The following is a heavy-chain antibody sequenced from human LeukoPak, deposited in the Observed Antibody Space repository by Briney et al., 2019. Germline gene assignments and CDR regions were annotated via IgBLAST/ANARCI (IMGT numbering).Heavy chain of an antibody. CDR3: ARQGSYSQFDY. CDR1: GGSISSNNW. V-gene: IGHV4-39*01. D-gene: IGHD1-26*01. CDR2: IYYSGST. J-gene: IGHJ4*02. Sequence: PSETLSLTCAVSGGSISSNNWWSWVRQPPGKGLEWIGSIYYSGSTYYNPSLKSRVTISVDTSKNQFSLKLSSVTAADTAVYYCARQGSYSQFDYWGQGTLVTVSS.